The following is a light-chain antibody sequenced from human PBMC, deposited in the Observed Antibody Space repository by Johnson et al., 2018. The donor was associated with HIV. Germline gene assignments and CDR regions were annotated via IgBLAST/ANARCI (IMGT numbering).Light chain of an antibody. CDR2: DNN. J-gene: IGLJ1*01. CDR3: GAWDSSLSAYV. V-gene: IGLV1-51*01. Sequence: QSVLTQPPSVSAAPGKKVTISCSGSSSNIGNNYVSWYQQLPGTAPKLLIYDNNKRPSGISDRFSGSTSGTSATLGITGLQTGDEADYYCGAWDSSLSAYVFGTGTKVTVL. CDR1: SSNIGNNY.